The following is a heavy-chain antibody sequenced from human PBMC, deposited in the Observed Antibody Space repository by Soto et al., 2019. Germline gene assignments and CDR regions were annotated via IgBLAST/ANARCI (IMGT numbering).Heavy chain of an antibody. CDR2: ISSSSSSK. J-gene: IGHJ3*02. CDR1: GINFKNAW. D-gene: IGHD3-16*02. CDR3: ARGLSAWEAFDI. V-gene: IGHV3-21*06. Sequence: GGSLRLSCVASGINFKNAWMSWVRQAPGKGLEWVSYISSSSSSKFYADSVKDRFTISRDNAKSLLYLQMNSLRAEDTAVYYCARGLSAWEAFDIWGQGTVVTVS.